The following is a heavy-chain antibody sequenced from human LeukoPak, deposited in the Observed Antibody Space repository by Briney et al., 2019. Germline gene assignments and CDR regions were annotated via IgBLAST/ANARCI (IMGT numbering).Heavy chain of an antibody. CDR3: AKDWGNYEYTDY. CDR1: GFTFSSYT. V-gene: IGHV3-23*01. Sequence: PGGSLRLSCAASGFTFSSYTMSWVRQAPGKGLEWVSTITTSDGNTYYADSVKGRFTISRDNSKNTLYLQMNSLRAEDTAVYYCAKDWGNYEYTDYWGQGTLVTVSS. CDR2: ITTSDGNT. J-gene: IGHJ4*02. D-gene: IGHD1-7*01.